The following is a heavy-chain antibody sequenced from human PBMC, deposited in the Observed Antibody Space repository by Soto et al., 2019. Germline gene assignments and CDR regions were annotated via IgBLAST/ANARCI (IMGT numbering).Heavy chain of an antibody. CDR3: AKRRGAGGHFDY. CDR1: GFTFSSYA. Sequence: VGSLRLSGAASGFTFSSYAMGWVRQGPGKGLEWVAVVSIGGSTHYADSVRGRFTISRDNSKNTLSLQMNSLTAEDTAVYFCAKRRGAGGHFDYWGQGALVTVSS. CDR2: VSIGGST. J-gene: IGHJ4*02. V-gene: IGHV3-23*01. D-gene: IGHD2-15*01.